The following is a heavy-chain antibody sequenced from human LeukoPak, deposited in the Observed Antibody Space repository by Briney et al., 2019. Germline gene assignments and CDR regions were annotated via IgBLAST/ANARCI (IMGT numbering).Heavy chain of an antibody. Sequence: SETLSLTCAVYGGSFSGYYWSWIRQPPGKGLEWTGEINHSGSTNYNPSLKSRVTISVDTSKNQFSLKLSSVTAADTAVYYCARGTKLAYYFDYWGQGTLVTVSS. D-gene: IGHD1-1*01. CDR1: GGSFSGYY. CDR3: ARGTKLAYYFDY. J-gene: IGHJ4*02. CDR2: INHSGST. V-gene: IGHV4-34*01.